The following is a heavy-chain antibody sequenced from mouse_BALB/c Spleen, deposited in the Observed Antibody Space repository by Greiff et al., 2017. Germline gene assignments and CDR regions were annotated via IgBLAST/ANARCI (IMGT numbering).Heavy chain of an antibody. CDR2: FSSGGGST. Sequence: EVKLVESGGGLVKPGGSLKLSCAASGFAFSSYDLSWVRQTPEKSLEWVAYFSSGGGSTYYPDTVSCRFTISRDNAKHTLYLQMSSLKSEDTAMYYCARYYFDYWGQGTTLTVSS. CDR3: ARYYFDY. V-gene: IGHV5-12-1*01. J-gene: IGHJ2*01. CDR1: GFAFSSYD.